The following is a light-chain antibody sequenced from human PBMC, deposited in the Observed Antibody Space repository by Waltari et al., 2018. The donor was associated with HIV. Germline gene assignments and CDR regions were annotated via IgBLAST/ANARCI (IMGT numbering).Light chain of an antibody. CDR1: HNIGNF. V-gene: IGKV1-39*01. CDR2: AAS. CDR3: QQSYSPPCT. Sequence: DIQMTQSPSSLSASIGDRVTIACRASHNIGNFLNWYHHKPVTAPKLLIFAASSLQTGVPSSFTGAGSGTDFTLTITSLHPDDFATYYCQQSYSPPCTFGQGTKLEI. J-gene: IGKJ2*01.